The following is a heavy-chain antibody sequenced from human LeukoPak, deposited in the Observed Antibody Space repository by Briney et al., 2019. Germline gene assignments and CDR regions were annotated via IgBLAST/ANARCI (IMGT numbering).Heavy chain of an antibody. D-gene: IGHD3-16*02. V-gene: IGHV4-59*01. J-gene: IGHJ4*02. Sequence: PSETLSLTCTVSGGSISSYYWSWIRQSPGKGLEWIGYIYYSGSTNYNPSLKSRVTISVDTSKNQFSLKLSSVTAADTAVYYCARGSGVWGSYRRYYFDYWGQGTLVTVSS. CDR2: IYYSGST. CDR3: ARGSGVWGSYRRYYFDY. CDR1: GGSISSYY.